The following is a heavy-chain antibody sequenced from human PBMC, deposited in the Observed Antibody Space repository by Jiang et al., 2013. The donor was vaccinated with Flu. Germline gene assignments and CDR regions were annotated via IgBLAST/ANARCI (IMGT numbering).Heavy chain of an antibody. J-gene: IGHJ5*02. D-gene: IGHD3-22*01. V-gene: IGHV1-18*01. CDR1: GYTFTSYG. CDR2: ISAYNGNT. CDR3: ATDRGYYDSSGYYFHWFDP. Sequence: SGAEVKKPGASVKVSCKASGYTFTSYGISWVRQAPGQGLEWMGWISAYNGNTNYAQKLQGRVTMTTDTSTSTAYMELRSLRSDDTAVYYCATDRGYYDSSGYYFHWFDPWGQGTLVTVSS.